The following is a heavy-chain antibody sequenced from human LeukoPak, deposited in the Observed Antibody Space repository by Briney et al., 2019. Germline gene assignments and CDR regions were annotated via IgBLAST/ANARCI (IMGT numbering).Heavy chain of an antibody. CDR2: IKQDGSEK. J-gene: IGHJ4*02. D-gene: IGHD6-13*01. Sequence: HPGGSLRLSCAASGFIFSSYWMSWVRQAPGKGLEWVANIKQDGSEKYYVDSVKGRFAISRDNAKNSLYLQMNSLRAEDTAVYYCAREAAAAHPDYWGQGTLVVVSA. V-gene: IGHV3-7*05. CDR1: GFIFSSYW. CDR3: AREAAAAHPDY.